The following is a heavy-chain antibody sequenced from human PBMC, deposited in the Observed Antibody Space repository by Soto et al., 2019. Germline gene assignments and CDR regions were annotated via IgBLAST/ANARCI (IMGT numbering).Heavy chain of an antibody. J-gene: IGHJ4*02. CDR1: GGSFSTNA. V-gene: IGHV1-69*12. D-gene: IGHD3-10*01. CDR3: ARGGSSAFDY. Sequence: QVHLVQSGAEVKRPGSSVKVSCKASGGSFSTNAFSWVRQAPGQGLEWMGGIIPMYETATYEQKFQGRVTMTADESTTTTYMKLSSLRSEDTAVYYCARGGSSAFDYWGQGTLVTVSS. CDR2: IIPMYETA.